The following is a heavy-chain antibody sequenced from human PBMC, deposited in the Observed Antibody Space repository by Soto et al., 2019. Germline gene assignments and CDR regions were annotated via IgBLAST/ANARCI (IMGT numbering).Heavy chain of an antibody. CDR3: AREGGESSDGLYYFDS. J-gene: IGHJ4*02. CDR1: GGSTSSDNY. V-gene: IGHV4-30-4*01. Sequence: LSLTCTVSGGSTSSDNYWSWIRQPPGKGLEWIGHIYYSGNTDYNPSLKSRLAISIDTSKNQFSLKLSSVTAADTAVYFCAREGGESSDGLYYFDSGGQGSLVTVSS. D-gene: IGHD3-16*01. CDR2: IYYSGNT.